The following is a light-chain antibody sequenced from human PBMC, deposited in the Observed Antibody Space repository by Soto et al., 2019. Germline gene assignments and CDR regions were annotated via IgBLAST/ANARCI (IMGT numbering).Light chain of an antibody. Sequence: QSALTQPRSVSGSPGQSVTISCTGTSSEVGGYNYVSWYQQHPGKAPELMIYDVSKRPSGVPDRFSGFKSGNTASLTISGLQAEDDADYYCCSYAGSLVVFGGGTKVTVL. CDR2: DVS. CDR3: CSYAGSLVV. J-gene: IGLJ2*01. V-gene: IGLV2-11*01. CDR1: SSEVGGYNY.